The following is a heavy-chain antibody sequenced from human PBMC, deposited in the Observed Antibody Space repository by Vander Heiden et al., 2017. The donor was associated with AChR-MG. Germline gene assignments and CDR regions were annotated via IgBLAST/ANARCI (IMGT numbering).Heavy chain of an antibody. Sequence: EVQLVESGGGLIQPGGSLRLSCAASGFTVSSNYMGWVRQAPGKGLEWVSVIYSGGSTYYADSVKGRFTISRDNSKNTLYLQMNSLRAEDTAVYYCARLNPYDFWSGYGKTYGMDVWGQGTTVTVSS. CDR1: GFTVSSNY. V-gene: IGHV3-53*01. J-gene: IGHJ6*02. D-gene: IGHD3-3*01. CDR2: IYSGGST. CDR3: ARLNPYDFWSGYGKTYGMDV.